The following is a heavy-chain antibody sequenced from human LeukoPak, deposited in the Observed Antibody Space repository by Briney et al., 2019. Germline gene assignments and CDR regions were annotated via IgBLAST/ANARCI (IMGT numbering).Heavy chain of an antibody. J-gene: IGHJ4*02. CDR2: IRYDGSNK. CDR1: GFTFSGSA. Sequence: GGSLTLSCAASGFTFSGSAMHWVRQAPGKGLEWVAFIRYDGSNKYYADSVKGRFTISRDNSKNTLYLQMNSLRAEDTAVYYCAKGSRGGDGYNFEFYWGQGTLVTVSS. V-gene: IGHV3-30*02. CDR3: AKGSRGGDGYNFEFY. D-gene: IGHD5-24*01.